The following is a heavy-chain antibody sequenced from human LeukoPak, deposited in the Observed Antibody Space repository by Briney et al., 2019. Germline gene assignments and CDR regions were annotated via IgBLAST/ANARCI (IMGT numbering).Heavy chain of an antibody. J-gene: IGHJ4*02. CDR1: GGSFSDYY. Sequence: SETLSLTCAVYGGSFSDYYWSWIRRPPGKGLEWIGEMNHVGGTNYNPSLKSRVTISVDTSKSQFSLKLRSVTAADTGVYYCARLVSQTEPRFDYWGQGTLVTVSS. CDR2: MNHVGGT. CDR3: ARLVSQTEPRFDY. V-gene: IGHV4-34*01. D-gene: IGHD6-13*01.